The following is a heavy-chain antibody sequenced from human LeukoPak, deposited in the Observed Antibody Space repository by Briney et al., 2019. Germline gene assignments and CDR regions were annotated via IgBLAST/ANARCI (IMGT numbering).Heavy chain of an antibody. Sequence: GGSLRLSCAASGFTFSSYGMHWVRQAPGKGLEWVAFIRYDGNKENYADSVKGRFTISRDNSKNTVFLQMDSLRTEDTAVYYFAKDDPFFDYWGQGTLVTVSS. CDR2: IRYDGNKE. V-gene: IGHV3-30*02. CDR3: AKDDPFFDY. J-gene: IGHJ4*02. CDR1: GFTFSSYG.